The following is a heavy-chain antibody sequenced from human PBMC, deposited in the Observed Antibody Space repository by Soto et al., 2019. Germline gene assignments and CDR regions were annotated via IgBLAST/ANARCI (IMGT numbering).Heavy chain of an antibody. V-gene: IGHV4-34*01. J-gene: IGHJ4*02. CDR2: INHSGST. Sequence: QVQLQQWGAGLLKPSETLSLTCAVYGGSFSGYYWSWIRQPPGKGLERIGEINHSGSTNYNPSLKSRVTISVDTSKNQFSLKLSSVTAADTAVYYCARFQLPDFDYWGQGTLVTVSS. CDR1: GGSFSGYY. CDR3: ARFQLPDFDY. D-gene: IGHD3-10*01.